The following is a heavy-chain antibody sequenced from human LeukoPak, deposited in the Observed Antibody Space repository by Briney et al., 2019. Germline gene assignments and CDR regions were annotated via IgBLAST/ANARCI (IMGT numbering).Heavy chain of an antibody. Sequence: ASVTVSCTASGYTFTSYDINWVRQATGQGLEWMGWMNPNSGNTGYAQKFQGRVTITRSTSISTAYMELSSLRSEDTAVYYCARGPDWIGEMATNGFDPWGQGTLVTVSS. D-gene: IGHD5-24*01. CDR3: ARGPDWIGEMATNGFDP. J-gene: IGHJ5*02. CDR2: MNPNSGNT. V-gene: IGHV1-8*03. CDR1: GYTFTSYD.